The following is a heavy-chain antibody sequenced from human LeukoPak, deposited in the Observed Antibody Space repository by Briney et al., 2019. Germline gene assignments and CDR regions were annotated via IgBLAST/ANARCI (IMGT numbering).Heavy chain of an antibody. CDR3: ARQSSGYYYGWFDP. CDR1: GGSILDSTYY. Sequence: ASETLSLTCTVSGGSILDSTYYWAWIRQPPGKGLEWIATIFYTGNTHYNPSLKSRVTMPVDTVKNQFSLNLNSVTAADTAVYYCARQSSGYYYGWFDPWGQGTLVTVSS. V-gene: IGHV4-39*01. J-gene: IGHJ5*02. D-gene: IGHD3-22*01. CDR2: IFYTGNT.